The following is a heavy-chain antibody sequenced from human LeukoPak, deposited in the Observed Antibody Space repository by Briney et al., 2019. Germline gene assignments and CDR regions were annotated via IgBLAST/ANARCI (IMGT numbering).Heavy chain of an antibody. D-gene: IGHD1-26*01. Sequence: GGSLRLSCAASGFTFSSYGMHWVRQAPGKGLEWVAFIRYDGNNKYYADSVKGRFVISRDTSQNTLHLQMNSLRADDTAVYYCARAQHRGWGFDYWGPGTLVTVSS. CDR1: GFTFSSYG. CDR3: ARAQHRGWGFDY. V-gene: IGHV3-30*02. CDR2: IRYDGNNK. J-gene: IGHJ4*02.